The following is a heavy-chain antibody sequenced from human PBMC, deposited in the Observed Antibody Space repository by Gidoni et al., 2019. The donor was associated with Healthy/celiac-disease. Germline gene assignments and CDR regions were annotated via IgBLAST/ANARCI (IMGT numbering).Heavy chain of an antibody. V-gene: IGHV3-23*01. D-gene: IGHD4-17*01. Sequence: EVQLLESGGGLVQPGGSLRLSCAASGCTFSSYAMSWVRQAPGKGLDGVSAISGSGGSTYYADSVKGRFTISRDNSKNTLYLQMNSLRAEDTAVYYCADLGGYGEYSFDYWGQGTLVTVSS. J-gene: IGHJ4*02. CDR1: GCTFSSYA. CDR2: ISGSGGST. CDR3: ADLGGYGEYSFDY.